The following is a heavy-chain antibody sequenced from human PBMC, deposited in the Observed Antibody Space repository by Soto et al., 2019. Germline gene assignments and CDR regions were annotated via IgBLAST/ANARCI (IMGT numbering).Heavy chain of an antibody. Sequence: EVQLLESGGGLVQPGGSLRLSCAASGFTFSSYAMSWVRQAPGKGLEWVSAISGSGGSTYYADSVKGRFTISRDNSKNTLYLQMNSRRAEDTAVYYCAKSGEYYDSSGYYYGWGQGTLVTVSS. D-gene: IGHD3-22*01. CDR3: AKSGEYYDSSGYYYG. CDR1: GFTFSSYA. J-gene: IGHJ4*02. CDR2: ISGSGGST. V-gene: IGHV3-23*01.